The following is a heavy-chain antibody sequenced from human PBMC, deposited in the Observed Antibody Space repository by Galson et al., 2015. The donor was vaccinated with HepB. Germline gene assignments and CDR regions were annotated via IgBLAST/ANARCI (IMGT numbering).Heavy chain of an antibody. D-gene: IGHD4-23*01. CDR2: VSYDGGNK. Sequence: SLRLSCAASGFTFSNYVIHWVRQAPGRGLEWVAVVSYDGGNKYYADSVKGRFTVSRDNSKNTLFLQMNNLGTEDTALYYCARTVGRGYVDYWGQATLVTVSS. CDR3: ARTVGRGYVDY. J-gene: IGHJ4*02. V-gene: IGHV3-30-3*01. CDR1: GFTFSNYV.